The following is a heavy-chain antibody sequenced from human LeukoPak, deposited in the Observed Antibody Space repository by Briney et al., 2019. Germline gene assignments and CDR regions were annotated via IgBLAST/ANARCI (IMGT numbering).Heavy chain of an antibody. D-gene: IGHD4-11*01. CDR1: GGSISSYY. V-gene: IGHV4-59*01. J-gene: IGHJ4*02. CDR2: IYYSGST. CDR3: ARTGYSKSPFDY. Sequence: SETLSLTCTVSGGSISSYYWSWIRQPPGKGLEWIGYIYYSGSTNYNPSLKSRVTISVDTSKNQFSLKLSSVPAADTAVYYCARTGYSKSPFDYWGQGTLVTVSS.